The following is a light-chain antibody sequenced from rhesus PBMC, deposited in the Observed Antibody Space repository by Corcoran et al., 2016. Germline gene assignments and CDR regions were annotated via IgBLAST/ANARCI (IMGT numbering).Light chain of an antibody. CDR1: QGISNW. CDR3: QQHYNSPFT. CDR2: RAS. Sequence: DIQMTQSPSSLSASVGDRVTITCRASQGISNWLAWYQQKPGKAPKLLIYRASNLETGVPSRFSGSGSGTDFTLTISSLQPEDNATYYCQQHYNSPFTFGPGTKLDIK. J-gene: IGKJ3*01. V-gene: IGKV1-69*01.